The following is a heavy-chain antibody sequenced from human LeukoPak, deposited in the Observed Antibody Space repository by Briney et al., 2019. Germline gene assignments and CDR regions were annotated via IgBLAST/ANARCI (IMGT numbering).Heavy chain of an antibody. Sequence: SETLSLTCTVSGVSISTSYWSWIRQPPGKGLEWIGYSGNTNHNPSLASRVTISVDTSKNQFFLRLTSVTAADTAVYYCARDRPGTTSLEYWGQGTLVTVSS. V-gene: IGHV4-59*01. D-gene: IGHD1-14*01. CDR1: GVSISTSY. CDR2: SGNT. CDR3: ARDRPGTTSLEY. J-gene: IGHJ4*02.